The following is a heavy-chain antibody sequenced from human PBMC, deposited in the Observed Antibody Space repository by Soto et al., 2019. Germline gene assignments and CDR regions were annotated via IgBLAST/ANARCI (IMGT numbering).Heavy chain of an antibody. V-gene: IGHV5-51*01. Sequence: PGESLKISCKGSGYSFNNYWIGWVRQMPGKGLEWMGIIYPGDSDTRYSPSFRGQVTISADRSISSAYLQWSSLKASDTAMYYCARQDGYALYYFASWGPGTMVTVYS. CDR3: ARQDGYALYYFAS. D-gene: IGHD5-12*01. CDR2: IYPGDSDT. CDR1: GYSFNNYW. J-gene: IGHJ4*02.